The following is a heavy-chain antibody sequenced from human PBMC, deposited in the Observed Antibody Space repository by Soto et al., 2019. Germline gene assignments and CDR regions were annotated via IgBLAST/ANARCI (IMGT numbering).Heavy chain of an antibody. D-gene: IGHD3-22*01. CDR2: IYYTGNN. CDR1: GDPISSPHYY. V-gene: IGHV4-30-4*01. CDR3: AREPKQNYDTSTCNGGFDS. J-gene: IGHJ4*02. Sequence: SETLSLTCTVSGDPISSPHYYWTWVRQPPGKGLEWVGYIYYTGNNFYNPALQSRIAMSVDPSTNQFSLNLASVTAADTAVYYCAREPKQNYDTSTCNGGFDSCGPGNLVTFSS.